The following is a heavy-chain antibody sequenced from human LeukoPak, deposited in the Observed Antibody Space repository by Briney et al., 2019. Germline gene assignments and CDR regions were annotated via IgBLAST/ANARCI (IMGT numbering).Heavy chain of an antibody. D-gene: IGHD6-6*01. CDR2: IYPGDSDT. J-gene: IGHJ4*02. V-gene: IGHV5-51*01. CDR3: ARRSSIAAPLFDY. Sequence: GESLKISCKASGYSFTSYWIGWVRQMPGKGLEWSGIIYPGDSDTRYSPSFQGQVTISADKSISTAYLQWSSLRASDTAMYYCARRSSIAAPLFDYWGQGTLVTVSS. CDR1: GYSFTSYW.